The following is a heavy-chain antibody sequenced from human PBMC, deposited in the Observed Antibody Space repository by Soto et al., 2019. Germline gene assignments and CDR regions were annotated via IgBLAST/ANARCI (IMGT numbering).Heavy chain of an antibody. CDR1: GGSISSGGYY. CDR3: ARHLYSGESSGYYGY. D-gene: IGHD3-22*01. V-gene: IGHV4-31*03. CDR2: IYYSGST. Sequence: TSETLSLTCTVSGGSISSGGYYWSWIRQHPGKGLEWIGYIYYSGSTYYNPSLKSRVTISVDTSKNHLSLKVSSVTAADTAVYYCARHLYSGESSGYYGYWGQGALVTVSS. J-gene: IGHJ4*02.